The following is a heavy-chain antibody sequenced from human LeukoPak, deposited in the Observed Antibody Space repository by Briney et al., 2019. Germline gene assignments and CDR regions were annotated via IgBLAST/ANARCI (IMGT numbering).Heavy chain of an antibody. Sequence: ASVKVSCKVSGYTLTELSMHWVRQAPGKGLEWMGGFDPEDGETIYAQKFQGRVTMTRDTSTSTVYMELSSLRSEDTAVYYCARALYSNYEDYWGQGTLVSVSS. CDR2: FDPEDGET. D-gene: IGHD4-11*01. CDR3: ARALYSNYEDY. CDR1: GYTLTELS. V-gene: IGHV1-24*01. J-gene: IGHJ4*02.